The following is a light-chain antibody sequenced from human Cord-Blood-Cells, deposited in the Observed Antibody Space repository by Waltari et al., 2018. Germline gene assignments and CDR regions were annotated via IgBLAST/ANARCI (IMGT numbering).Light chain of an antibody. J-gene: IGLJ1*01. CDR2: DDR. CDR3: SSYTSSSTLYV. CDR1: SCDAGDYTY. Sequence: QSALTQPASVPRSPGQSTTISCPGTSCDAGDYTYVSWYQQHPGKAPILMNYDDRNRPSGVSNRFSGSKSGHTASLTISGLQAEDEAVYYCSSYTSSSTLYVFGTGTKVTVL. V-gene: IGLV2-14*01.